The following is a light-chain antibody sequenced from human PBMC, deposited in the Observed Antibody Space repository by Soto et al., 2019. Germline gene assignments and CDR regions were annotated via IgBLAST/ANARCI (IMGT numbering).Light chain of an antibody. CDR3: LLSYSSAAV. J-gene: IGLJ1*01. CDR2: DTS. V-gene: IGLV7-46*01. Sequence: QAVVTQEPSLTVSPGGTVTLTCDSSTGAVTSGHYPYWFQQKPGQAPRTLIYDTSNKHSWTPARFSGSLLVGKAALTLSGAQPEDEAEYYCLLSYSSAAVFGTGTKVTVL. CDR1: TGAVTSGHY.